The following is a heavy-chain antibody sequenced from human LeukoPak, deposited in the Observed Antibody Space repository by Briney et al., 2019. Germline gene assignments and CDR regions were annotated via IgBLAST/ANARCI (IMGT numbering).Heavy chain of an antibody. D-gene: IGHD2-2*01. CDR3: ARTPEGYCSSTSCQPTDYYYYYGMDV. V-gene: IGHV1-69*10. CDR1: GGTFSSYA. J-gene: IGHJ6*02. CDR2: IIPILGIA. Sequence: GASVKVSCKASGGTFSSYAISWVRQAPGQGLEWMGGIIPILGIANYAQKFQGRVTITADKSTSTAYMELSSLRSEDTAVYYCARTPEGYCSSTSCQPTDYYYYYGMDVWGQGTTVTVSS.